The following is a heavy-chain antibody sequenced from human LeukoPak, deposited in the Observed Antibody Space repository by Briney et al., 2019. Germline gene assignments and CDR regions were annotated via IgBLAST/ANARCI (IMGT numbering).Heavy chain of an antibody. Sequence: GGSLRLSCAASGFTFSSYTMSWVRQAPGKGLEWVSTITTSDGNTYYADSVKGRFTVSRDNSKNTLFLQMNSLRAEDTAVYYCAKLSDYWGQGTLVTVSS. CDR2: ITTSDGNT. V-gene: IGHV3-23*01. CDR3: AKLSDY. CDR1: GFTFSSYT. D-gene: IGHD2/OR15-2a*01. J-gene: IGHJ4*02.